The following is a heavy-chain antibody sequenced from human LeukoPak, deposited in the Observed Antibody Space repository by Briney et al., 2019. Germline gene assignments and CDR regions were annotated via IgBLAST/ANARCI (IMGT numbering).Heavy chain of an antibody. CDR2: VHNSGTT. Sequence: SETLSLTCTVSGGSISTYYWSWVRQPPGKRLEWIGYVHNSGTTDYNPALRSRLTISLDTSNNEFSLRLRFVTAADTALYYCARGGPRAEVWGQGILVTVSS. CDR1: GGSISTYY. D-gene: IGHD6-25*01. J-gene: IGHJ4*02. CDR3: ARGGPRAEV. V-gene: IGHV4-59*01.